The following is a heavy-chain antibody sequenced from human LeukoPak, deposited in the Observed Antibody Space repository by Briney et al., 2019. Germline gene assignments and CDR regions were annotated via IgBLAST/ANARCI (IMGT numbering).Heavy chain of an antibody. J-gene: IGHJ4*02. Sequence: SETLSLTCTVSGGSISSYYWSWIRQPPGKGLEWIGYIYGSGNTNYNPSLKSRVTMSIDTSKNQFSLKLTSVTAADTATYYCARETSLAGFASGLGFNYWGQGILVTVSS. D-gene: IGHD6-19*01. CDR1: GGSISSYY. CDR3: ARETSLAGFASGLGFNY. CDR2: IYGSGNT. V-gene: IGHV4-59*01.